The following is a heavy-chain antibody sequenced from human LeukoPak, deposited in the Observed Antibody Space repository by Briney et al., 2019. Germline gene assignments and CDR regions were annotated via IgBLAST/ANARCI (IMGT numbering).Heavy chain of an antibody. D-gene: IGHD2-21*01. Sequence: SGGSLRLSCAASGFTFSSYAMSWVRQAPGKGLEWVSAISGSGGSTYYADSVKGRFTLSRDNSKNTLYLQMNSQRAEDTAVYYCAKDLRALGIATDSYIVYWGQRTLVTVSS. CDR2: ISGSGGST. CDR1: GFTFSSYA. CDR3: AKDLRALGIATDSYIVY. J-gene: IGHJ4*02. V-gene: IGHV3-23*01.